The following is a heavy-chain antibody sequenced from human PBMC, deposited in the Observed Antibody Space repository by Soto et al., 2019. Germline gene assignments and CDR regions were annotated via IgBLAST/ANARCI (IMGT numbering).Heavy chain of an antibody. J-gene: IGHJ4*01. D-gene: IGHD2-8*02. CDR2: ISGSGGSP. Sequence: EVQVLESGGGLVQPGGSLSLSCAASGFTFSSYTMAWVRQAPGKGLEWVSAISGSGGSPYYADSVQGRFTISRDNYQNAAALQMTSLRAEDTATYHCTKASSTGDNGYVPDYWGHGTLGIVS. CDR1: GFTFSSYT. CDR3: TKASSTGDNGYVPDY. V-gene: IGHV3-23*01.